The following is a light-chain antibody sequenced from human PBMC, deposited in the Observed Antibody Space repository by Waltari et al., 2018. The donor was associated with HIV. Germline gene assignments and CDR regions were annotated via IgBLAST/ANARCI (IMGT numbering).Light chain of an antibody. J-gene: IGKJ1*01. CDR3: QQYYDYPRT. CDR2: TAS. V-gene: IGKV1-8*01. Sequence: AIRMTQSPSSFSASTGDKVTITCRASQDVSTYLAWYQQKPGKAPKLLIYTASTLQSGVPSRFSGIGSGTDFTLTINCLQREDFATYYCQQYYDYPRTFGQGTKVEIK. CDR1: QDVSTY.